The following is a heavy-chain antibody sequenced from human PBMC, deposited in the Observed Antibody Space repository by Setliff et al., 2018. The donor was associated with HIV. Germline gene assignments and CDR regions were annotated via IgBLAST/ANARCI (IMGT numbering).Heavy chain of an antibody. CDR3: ASPGYCSSPNCMNVFNF. D-gene: IGHD2-2*01. J-gene: IGHJ3*01. CDR2: IHPGDSDV. CDR1: GYSFSGHW. V-gene: IGHV5-51*01. Sequence: GESLKISCKGSGYSFSGHWIGWVRQMPGKGLEWMGIIHPGDSDVKYSPSFQAQVTISADKSINTAYVQWSSLEASDTAMYYCASPGYCSSPNCMNVFNFWGHGTMVTVSS.